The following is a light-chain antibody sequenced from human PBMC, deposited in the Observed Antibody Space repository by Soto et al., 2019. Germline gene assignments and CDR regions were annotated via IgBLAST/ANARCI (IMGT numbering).Light chain of an antibody. V-gene: IGLV1-44*01. CDR1: SSNIGSNT. Sequence: QSVLTQPPSASGTPGQRVTISCSGSSSNIGSNTVNWYQQLPGTAPKLLIYSNNQRPSGVPDRFSGSKSGTSASLAISGLQSEDEADYYCQSYESSLSGFYVFGTGTKVTVL. CDR3: QSYESSLSGFYV. J-gene: IGLJ1*01. CDR2: SNN.